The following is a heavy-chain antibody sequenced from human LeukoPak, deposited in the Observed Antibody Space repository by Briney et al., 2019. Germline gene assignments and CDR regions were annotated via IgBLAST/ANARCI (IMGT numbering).Heavy chain of an antibody. J-gene: IGHJ1*01. CDR2: ISSNGGST. CDR1: GFTFSSYG. CDR3: ASGIAVGTPRRLAEYFQH. D-gene: IGHD6-19*01. Sequence: PGGSLRLSCAASGFTFSSYGMHWVRQAPGKGLEYVSAISSNGGSTYYANSVKGRFTISRDNSKNTLYLQMGSLRAEDMAVYYCASGIAVGTPRRLAEYFQHWGQGTLVTVSS. V-gene: IGHV3-64*01.